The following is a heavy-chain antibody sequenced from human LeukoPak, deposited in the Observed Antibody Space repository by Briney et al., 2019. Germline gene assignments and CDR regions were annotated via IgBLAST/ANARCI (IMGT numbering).Heavy chain of an antibody. D-gene: IGHD3-10*01. V-gene: IGHV5-51*01. CDR3: ARYMVRGVIGYYYYGMDV. CDR2: IYPGDSDT. Sequence: GESLKISCKGSGYIFTSYWIGWVRQMPGKGLEWMGIIYPGDSDTRYSPSFQGQVTISADKSISTAYLQWSSLKASDTAMYYCARYMVRGVIGYYYYGMDVWGQGTTVTVSS. J-gene: IGHJ6*02. CDR1: GYIFTSYW.